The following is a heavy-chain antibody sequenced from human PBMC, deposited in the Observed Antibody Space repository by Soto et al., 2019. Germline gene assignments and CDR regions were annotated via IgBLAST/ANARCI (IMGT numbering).Heavy chain of an antibody. Sequence: PSETLCLTCTVSGGSISSSSYYWGWISQPPGKGLERIGSIYYSGSTYYNPSLKSRVTISVDTSKNQFSLKLSSVTAADTAVYYCARDFCSGGSCYSWPAFDIWGQGTMVTVSS. D-gene: IGHD2-15*01. J-gene: IGHJ3*02. V-gene: IGHV4-39*01. CDR2: IYYSGST. CDR1: GGSISSSSYY. CDR3: ARDFCSGGSCYSWPAFDI.